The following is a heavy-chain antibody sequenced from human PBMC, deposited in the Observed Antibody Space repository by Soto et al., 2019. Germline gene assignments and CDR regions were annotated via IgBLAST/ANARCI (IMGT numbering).Heavy chain of an antibody. CDR1: GGSISSYY. J-gene: IGHJ5*02. CDR3: ARLQYQLLSGWFDP. Sequence: LPETLSLTCTVSGGSISSYYWSWIRQPPGKGLEWIGYIYYSGSTNYNPSLKSRVTISVDTSKNQFSLKLSSVTAADTAVYYCARLQYQLLSGWFDPWGQGTLVTVSS. V-gene: IGHV4-59*08. D-gene: IGHD2-2*01. CDR2: IYYSGST.